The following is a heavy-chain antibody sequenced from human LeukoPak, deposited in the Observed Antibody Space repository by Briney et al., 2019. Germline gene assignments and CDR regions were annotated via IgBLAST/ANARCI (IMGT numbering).Heavy chain of an antibody. CDR1: GGSFSGCY. D-gene: IGHD6-13*01. V-gene: IGHV4-34*01. Sequence: PSETLSLTCAVYGGSFSGCYWSWIRQPPGKGLEWIGAINHSGSTNYNPSLKSRVTISVDTSKNQFSLKLSSVTAADTAVYYCARGRDSSSWYSYYYGMDVWGQGTTVTVSS. J-gene: IGHJ6*02. CDR2: INHSGST. CDR3: ARGRDSSSWYSYYYGMDV.